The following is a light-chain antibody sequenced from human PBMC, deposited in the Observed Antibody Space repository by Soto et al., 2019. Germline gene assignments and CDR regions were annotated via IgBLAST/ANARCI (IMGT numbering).Light chain of an antibody. V-gene: IGKV3-15*01. CDR1: QSVFIR. CDR3: QHYNNWPPIT. Sequence: EIVLTQSPGTLSLSPGEGATLSCRASQSVFIRLAWYQQKPGQAPRLLLYDTSTRATGVPARFSGNGSGTEFTLTISSLQSEDFAVYYCQHYNNWPPITFGQGTRLEI. CDR2: DTS. J-gene: IGKJ5*01.